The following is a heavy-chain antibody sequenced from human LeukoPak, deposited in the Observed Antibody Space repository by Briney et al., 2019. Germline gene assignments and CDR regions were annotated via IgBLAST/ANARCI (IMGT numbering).Heavy chain of an antibody. Sequence: SSETLSLTCTVSGGSISSYYWSWIRQPAGKGLEWIGRIYTSGSTNYNPSLKSRVTMSVDTSKNQFSLKLSSVTAADTAVYYCARDSYDILTGYVNWFDPWGQGTLVTVSS. J-gene: IGHJ5*02. V-gene: IGHV4-4*07. CDR1: GGSISSYY. D-gene: IGHD3-9*01. CDR3: ARDSYDILTGYVNWFDP. CDR2: IYTSGST.